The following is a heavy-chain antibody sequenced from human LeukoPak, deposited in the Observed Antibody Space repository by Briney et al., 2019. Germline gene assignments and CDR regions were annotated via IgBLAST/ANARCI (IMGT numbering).Heavy chain of an antibody. Sequence: PSETLSLTCAVYGGSFSGYYWSWIRQPPGKGLEWIGEINHSGSTKYNPSLKSRVTISVDTSKNQFSLKLSSVTAADTAVYYCARDLRPPYYGSGSYYNSGQINWFDPWGQGTLVTVSS. CDR1: GGSFSGYY. CDR2: INHSGST. D-gene: IGHD3-10*01. CDR3: ARDLRPPYYGSGSYYNSGQINWFDP. J-gene: IGHJ5*02. V-gene: IGHV4-34*01.